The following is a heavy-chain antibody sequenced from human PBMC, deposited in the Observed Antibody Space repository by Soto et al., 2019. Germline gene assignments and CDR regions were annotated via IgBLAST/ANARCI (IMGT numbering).Heavy chain of an antibody. CDR1: GGTFSSST. D-gene: IGHD6-6*01. V-gene: IGHV1-69*02. Sequence: QVRLVQSGAEVKKPGSSVKVSCKASGGTFSSSTIHWVRQAPGQGLEWMGRIIPNLGIANYAQKFQGRVTIGADKYNSRAYMKLSSLRSEDTAVYYCASTKGSSDYYGMDVWGQGTTVTVSS. J-gene: IGHJ6*02. CDR3: ASTKGSSDYYGMDV. CDR2: IIPNLGIA.